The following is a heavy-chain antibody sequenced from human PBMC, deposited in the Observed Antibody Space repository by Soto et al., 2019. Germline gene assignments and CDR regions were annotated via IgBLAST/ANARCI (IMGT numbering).Heavy chain of an antibody. J-gene: IGHJ5*01. CDR3: AGYNGASVGTQWFDS. CDR1: TFSNYV. D-gene: IGHD1-1*01. Sequence: QVQLVQSGAEVMRPGSSVTVSCKATTFSNYVISWVRQAPGQGLEWMGEIIPLLGRTNHAQKFLGRVTMTADAATNTVYMELSGLRSEDSAVYYCAGYNGASVGTQWFDSWGQGTLVTVSS. V-gene: IGHV1-69*01. CDR2: IIPLLGRT.